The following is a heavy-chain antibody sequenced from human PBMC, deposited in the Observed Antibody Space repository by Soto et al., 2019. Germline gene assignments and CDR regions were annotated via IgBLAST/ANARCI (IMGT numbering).Heavy chain of an antibody. CDR2: ISYDGDNK. Sequence: GGSLRLSCEASGFMFNDYGMHWVRQAPGKGLDWVAVISYDGDNKYYAQSVKGRFTISRDNSKNTLFLHMDSLRREDTAVYHCVKGDLDTAVVNSPDAFDFWGQGAMVTVSS. D-gene: IGHD5-18*01. V-gene: IGHV3-30*18. CDR1: GFMFNDYG. CDR3: VKGDLDTAVVNSPDAFDF. J-gene: IGHJ3*01.